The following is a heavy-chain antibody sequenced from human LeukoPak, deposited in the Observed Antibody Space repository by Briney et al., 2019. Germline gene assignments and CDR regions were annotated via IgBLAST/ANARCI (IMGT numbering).Heavy chain of an antibody. V-gene: IGHV3-9*01. Sequence: GRSLRLSCAASGFIFDDYVMSWVRQAPGKGLEWVSAISWNGGSIGYADSVKGRFTISRDNAKNSLYLQMSDLSTDDTAFYYCVKDWLPRRRRSGCDVWRQGTTITVSS. D-gene: IGHD3-9*01. CDR3: VKDWLPRRRRSGCDV. J-gene: IGHJ6*02. CDR1: GFIFDDYV. CDR2: ISWNGGSI.